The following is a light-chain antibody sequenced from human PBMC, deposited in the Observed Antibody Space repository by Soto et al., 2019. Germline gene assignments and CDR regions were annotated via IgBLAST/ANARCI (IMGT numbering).Light chain of an antibody. CDR3: QQYDSYSGLT. V-gene: IGKV1-5*03. CDR2: TAS. J-gene: IGKJ4*01. Sequence: DIQMTQSPSILSASVGDRVTITCRASQSISTWLAWYQQKPGKAPKLLIYTASNLESGVPSRFSGSESGTEFTLTISSLQPDDFATYYCQQYDSYSGLTFGGGTKVAIK. CDR1: QSISTW.